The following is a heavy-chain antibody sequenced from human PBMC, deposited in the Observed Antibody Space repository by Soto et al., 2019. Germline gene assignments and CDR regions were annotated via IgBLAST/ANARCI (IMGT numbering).Heavy chain of an antibody. Sequence: LSLTCTVSGGSISSGGYYWSWIRQHPGEGLEWIGSIYYIGGTYYNPSLNSRVTISVDTSKNQFSLKLSSVTAADTAVYYCARSPYDPPHFNYWGQGTLATVSS. D-gene: IGHD5-12*01. CDR1: GGSISSGGYY. J-gene: IGHJ4*02. V-gene: IGHV4-31*03. CDR3: ARSPYDPPHFNY. CDR2: IYYIGGT.